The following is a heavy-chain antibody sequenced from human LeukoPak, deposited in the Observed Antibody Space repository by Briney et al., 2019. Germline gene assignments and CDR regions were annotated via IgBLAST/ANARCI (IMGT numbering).Heavy chain of an antibody. D-gene: IGHD3-22*01. Sequence: GGSLRLSCAASGFTFSNFAMSWVRQAPGKGLEWVAVISYDGSNKYYADSVKGRFTISRDNSKNTLYLQMNSLRAEDTAVYYCARSYYYDSSGLDYWGQGTLVTVSS. V-gene: IGHV3-30-3*01. CDR2: ISYDGSNK. J-gene: IGHJ4*02. CDR1: GFTFSNFA. CDR3: ARSYYYDSSGLDY.